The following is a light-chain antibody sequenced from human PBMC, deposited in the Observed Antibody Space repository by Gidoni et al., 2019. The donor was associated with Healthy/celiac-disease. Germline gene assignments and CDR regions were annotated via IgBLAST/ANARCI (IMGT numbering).Light chain of an antibody. V-gene: IGKV1-8*01. CDR2: AAS. CDR3: QQYYSYVT. Sequence: AIRITQSPSSLSASTGDRVTITCRASQGISSYLAWYQQKPGKAPKLLIYAASTLQSGVPSRFSGSGSGTDFTLTISCLQSEDFATYYCQQYYSYVTFXGXTKVEIK. CDR1: QGISSY. J-gene: IGKJ4*01.